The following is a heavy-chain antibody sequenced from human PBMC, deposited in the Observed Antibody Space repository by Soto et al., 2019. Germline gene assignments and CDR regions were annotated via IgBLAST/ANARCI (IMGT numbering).Heavy chain of an antibody. CDR2: ISSSGSTI. D-gene: IGHD2-2*01. J-gene: IGHJ5*02. CDR1: GFTFSDYY. V-gene: IGHV3-11*01. Sequence: QVQLVESGGGLVKPGGSLRLSCAASGFTFSDYYMSWIRQAPGKGLEWVSYISSSGSTIYYADSVKGRFTISRDNAKNALYLQKNSLRAEDTAVYYCASEGYCSRTSCSHYWFDPWGQGTLVTVSS. CDR3: ASEGYCSRTSCSHYWFDP.